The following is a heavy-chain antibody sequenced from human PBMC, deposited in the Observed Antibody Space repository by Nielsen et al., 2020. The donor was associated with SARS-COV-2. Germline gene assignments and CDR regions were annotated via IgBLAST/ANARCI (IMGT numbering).Heavy chain of an antibody. CDR2: IRSGSTYT. Sequence: GGSLRLSCAASGFTFSDYYMSWIRQAPGKGLEWISYIRSGSTYTNYADSVKGRFTISRDDAKNSLYLQMNSLRAEDTAVYYCAREGRDLPLDYWGQGTTVIVSS. V-gene: IGHV3-11*05. CDR3: AREGRDLPLDY. J-gene: IGHJ6*02. CDR1: GFTFSDYY. D-gene: IGHD5-24*01.